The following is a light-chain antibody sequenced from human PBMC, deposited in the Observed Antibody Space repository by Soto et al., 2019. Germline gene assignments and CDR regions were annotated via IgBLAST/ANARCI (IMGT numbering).Light chain of an antibody. Sequence: DIQMTQSPSSLSASVGDRVTITCRASQSISGYLNWYLQKPGEAPKLLIYTTSNLHSGVPSRFSGSGSGTDFTLTISTLQPEDFATYYCQQCYSTGPWTFGQGTKVEIK. CDR1: QSISGY. CDR2: TTS. CDR3: QQCYSTGPWT. J-gene: IGKJ1*01. V-gene: IGKV1-39*01.